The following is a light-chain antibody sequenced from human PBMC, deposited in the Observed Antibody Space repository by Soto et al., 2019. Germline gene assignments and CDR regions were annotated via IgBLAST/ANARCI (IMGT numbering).Light chain of an antibody. CDR1: SANIGAGYD. Sequence: QSVLTQPPSVAGSPGQRVRIACTWGSANIGAGYDVHWYQQLPGAAPKLLIYGNSNRPSGVPDRFSGSRSGTSASLAITGLQPEDEADYYCQSYDTPVYVFGGGTKVTVL. J-gene: IGLJ1*01. V-gene: IGLV1-40*01. CDR2: GNS. CDR3: QSYDTPVYV.